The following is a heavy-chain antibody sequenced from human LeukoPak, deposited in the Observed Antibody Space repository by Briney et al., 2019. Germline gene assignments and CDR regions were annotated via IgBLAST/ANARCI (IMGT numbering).Heavy chain of an antibody. Sequence: ASVKVSCKASGYTFTAYGISSGRQAPGQGLKCMRWISAYNGNTNYAQKLQGRVTMTTDTSTSTAYMELRSLRSDDTAVYYCARGGVVVAATAFDIWGQGTMVTVSS. CDR2: ISAYNGNT. V-gene: IGHV1-18*01. D-gene: IGHD2-15*01. J-gene: IGHJ3*02. CDR1: GYTFTAYG. CDR3: ARGGVVVAATAFDI.